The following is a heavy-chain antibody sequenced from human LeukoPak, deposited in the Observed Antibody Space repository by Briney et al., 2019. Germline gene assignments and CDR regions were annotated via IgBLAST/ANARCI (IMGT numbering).Heavy chain of an antibody. CDR3: AKRKAVAAMSDFDY. CDR1: GFDIRSYG. Sequence: GGSLRLSCAASGFDIRSYGMLWVRQAPGKGRVWLGFILWGGGAQYYADSVKGRFTISGDNSKNTLYLQMNSLRGDDTAVYYCAKRKAVAAMSDFDYWGQGTLVIVSP. D-gene: IGHD6-19*01. J-gene: IGHJ4*02. V-gene: IGHV3-30*02. CDR2: ILWGGGAQ.